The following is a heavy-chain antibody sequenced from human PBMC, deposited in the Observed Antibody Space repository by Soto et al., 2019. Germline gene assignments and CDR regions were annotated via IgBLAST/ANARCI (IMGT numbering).Heavy chain of an antibody. J-gene: IGHJ4*02. CDR2: ISGSGGST. CDR1: GFTFSSYA. Sequence: EVQLLESGGGLVQPGGSLRLSCAASGFTFSSYAMSWVRQAPGRGLEWVSAISGSGGSTYYADSVKGRFTISRDKSKNTLYLHMNSLRAEDTAVYYCAKDSYCGGDCYSPYYFDYWGQGTLVTVSS. D-gene: IGHD2-21*02. CDR3: AKDSYCGGDCYSPYYFDY. V-gene: IGHV3-23*01.